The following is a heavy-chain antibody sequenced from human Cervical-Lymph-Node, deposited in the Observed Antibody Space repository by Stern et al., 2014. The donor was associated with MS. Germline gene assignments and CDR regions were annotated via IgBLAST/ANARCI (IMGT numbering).Heavy chain of an antibody. V-gene: IGHV1-18*04. J-gene: IGHJ4*02. CDR2: ISAYNGNT. CDR3: ARDPPLYGSGSYYKDDY. D-gene: IGHD3-10*01. CDR1: GYTFTSYG. Sequence: VQLVESGAEVKKPGASVKVSCKASGYTFTSYGISWVRQAPGQGLEWMGWISAYNGNTNYAQKLQGRVTMTTDTSTNTAYMELMSLRSGDTAVYYCARDPPLYGSGSYYKDDYWGQGTLVTVSS.